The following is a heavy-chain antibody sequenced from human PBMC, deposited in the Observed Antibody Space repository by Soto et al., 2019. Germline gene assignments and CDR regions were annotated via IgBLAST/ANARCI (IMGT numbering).Heavy chain of an antibody. CDR3: ARDVRPAHTNWFDP. V-gene: IGHV4-31*03. D-gene: IGHD2-8*01. CDR1: GGSISSGDYY. J-gene: IGHJ5*02. CDR2: IYHSGST. Sequence: QVQLQESGPGLVKPSQTLSLTCTVSGGSISSGDYYWSWVRQHPGKGLEWIGYIYHSGSTYYNPSLKSRVTISVDPSKNQCSLKLSSVTAADTAVYYCARDVRPAHTNWFDPWGQGTLVTVSS.